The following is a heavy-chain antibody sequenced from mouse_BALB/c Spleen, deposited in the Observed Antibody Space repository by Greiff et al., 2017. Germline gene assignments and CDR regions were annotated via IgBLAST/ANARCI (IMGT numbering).Heavy chain of an antibody. D-gene: IGHD1-2*01. CDR3: ARNHYDGETYYFDY. J-gene: IGHJ2*01. V-gene: IGHV2-2*02. Sequence: QVQLKESGPGLVQPSQSLSITCTVSGFSLTSYGVHWVRQSPGKGLEWLGVIWSGGSTDYNAAFISRLSISKDNSKSQVFFKMNSLQANDTAIYYCARNHYDGETYYFDYWGQGTTLTVSS. CDR2: IWSGGST. CDR1: GFSLTSYG.